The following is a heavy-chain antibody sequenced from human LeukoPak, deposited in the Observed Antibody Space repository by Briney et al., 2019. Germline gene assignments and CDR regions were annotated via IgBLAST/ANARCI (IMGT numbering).Heavy chain of an antibody. CDR2: ISSSATTI. V-gene: IGHV3-11*04. CDR3: ARAKSDMVRGVIYY. CDR1: GFTFSNYY. Sequence: GSLRLSCAASGFTFSNYYMSWIRQAPGKGLEWVSYISSSATTIYYAESVKGRFTISRDNAKNSLYLQMNSLRAEDTAVYYCARAKSDMVRGVIYYWGQGTLVTVSS. D-gene: IGHD3-10*01. J-gene: IGHJ4*02.